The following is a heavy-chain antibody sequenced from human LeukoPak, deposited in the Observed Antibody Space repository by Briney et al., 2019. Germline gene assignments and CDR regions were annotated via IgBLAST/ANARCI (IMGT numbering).Heavy chain of an antibody. D-gene: IGHD4-17*01. Sequence: GGSLRLSCAASGFTFSSYWMSWVRQAPGKGLEWVANIKQDGSEKYYVDSVKGRFTISRDNAKNSLYLQMNSLRAEDTAVYYCASPRGEDYGHFDYWGQGTLVTVSS. CDR3: ASPRGEDYGHFDY. V-gene: IGHV3-7*01. J-gene: IGHJ4*02. CDR1: GFTFSSYW. CDR2: IKQDGSEK.